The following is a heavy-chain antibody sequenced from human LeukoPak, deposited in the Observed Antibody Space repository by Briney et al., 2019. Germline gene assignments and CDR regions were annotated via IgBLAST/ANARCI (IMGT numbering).Heavy chain of an antibody. Sequence: GASVKVSCKASGYTFSGYYLHWVRQAPGQGLEWMGWINPKTGGARYAQNFQGRVTMTRDTSISTAYMELSRLRSDDTAVYYCARDYYDSSGFGAFDIWGQGTMVTVSS. CDR1: GYTFSGYY. CDR2: INPKTGGA. J-gene: IGHJ3*02. CDR3: ARDYYDSSGFGAFDI. D-gene: IGHD3-22*01. V-gene: IGHV1-2*02.